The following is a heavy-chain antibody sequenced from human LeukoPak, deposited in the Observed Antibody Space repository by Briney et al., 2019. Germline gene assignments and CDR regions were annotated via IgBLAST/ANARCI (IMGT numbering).Heavy chain of an antibody. CDR1: GYTLTELS. D-gene: IGHD6-6*01. V-gene: IGHV1-2*02. CDR3: ARDRSSSSARYYYMDV. J-gene: IGHJ6*03. Sequence: ASVKVSCKVSGYTLTELSMHWVRQAPGKGLEWMGWINPNSGGTNYAQKFQGRVTMTRDTSISTAYMELSRLRSDDTAVYYCARDRSSSSARYYYMDVWGKGTTVTVSS. CDR2: INPNSGGT.